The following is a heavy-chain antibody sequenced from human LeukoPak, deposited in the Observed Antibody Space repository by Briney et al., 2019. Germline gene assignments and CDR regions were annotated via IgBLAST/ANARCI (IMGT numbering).Heavy chain of an antibody. CDR1: GYTFTGYY. J-gene: IGHJ5*02. D-gene: IGHD2-2*02. CDR3: ARVDTVVVPTGITWFDP. CDR2: INPNSGGT. Sequence: ASVKVSCKASGYTFTGYYIHWVRQAPGQGLEWMGWINPNSGGTNYAQKFQGRVTMSRDMSISTAYMELTRLRSDDTAVYYCARVDTVVVPTGITWFDPWGQGTLVTVSS. V-gene: IGHV1-2*02.